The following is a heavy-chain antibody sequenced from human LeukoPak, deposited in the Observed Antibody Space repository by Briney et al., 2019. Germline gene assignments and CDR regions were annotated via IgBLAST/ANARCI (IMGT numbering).Heavy chain of an antibody. Sequence: EASVKVSCKASGYTFTGYYMHWVRQAPGQGLEWMGWINPNSGGTNYAQKFQGRVTMTRDTSISTAYMELSRLRSDDTAVYYCARIDILTGYYPDYWGQGTLVTVSS. V-gene: IGHV1-2*02. CDR2: INPNSGGT. J-gene: IGHJ4*02. CDR1: GYTFTGYY. D-gene: IGHD3-9*01. CDR3: ARIDILTGYYPDY.